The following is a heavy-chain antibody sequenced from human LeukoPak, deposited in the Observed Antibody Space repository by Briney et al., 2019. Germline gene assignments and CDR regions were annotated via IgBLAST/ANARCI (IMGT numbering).Heavy chain of an antibody. CDR1: GHTFTNYY. D-gene: IGHD2-2*01. CDR2: IHPNTGAT. Sequence: ASVKVSCKSSGHTFTNYYLHWVRPAPGQGLEWLGWIHPNTGATNYAQKFQGRVTVTRDTSISTTYVELSRLTSADTAVYYCASYASGYNWLKVWGQGTLVTVSS. J-gene: IGHJ5*02. V-gene: IGHV1-2*02. CDR3: ASYASGYNWLKV.